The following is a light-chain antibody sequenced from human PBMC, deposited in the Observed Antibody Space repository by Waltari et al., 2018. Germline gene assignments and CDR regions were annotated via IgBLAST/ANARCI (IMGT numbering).Light chain of an antibody. CDR2: ADS. V-gene: IGLV3-21*02. CDR1: NIGSKY. J-gene: IGLJ6*01. Sequence: SYELTQPPSVSAASGQTARITCGGDNIGSKYVHWYQQQPAQAPVQVIYADSKRPSGIPERFSGSNAGNTATLTISGVEAGDEADYFCQVCDSTSNHVFGGGTRLTVL. CDR3: QVCDSTSNHV.